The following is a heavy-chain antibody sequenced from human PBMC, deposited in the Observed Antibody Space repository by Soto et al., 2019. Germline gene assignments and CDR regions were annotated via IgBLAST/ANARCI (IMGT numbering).Heavy chain of an antibody. CDR3: AKGESSSAVSYSYYGLDV. V-gene: IGHV1-2*02. D-gene: IGHD6-6*01. J-gene: IGHJ6*02. CDR2: INPNNGGT. Sequence: ASVKVSCKASGYHFSEYYIQWLRQAPGQGLECMGWINPNNGGTTYSQEFHGRFTMTRDTSISTAYMELSRLRSDDTAVYFCAKGESSSAVSYSYYGLDVWGQGTTVTVSS. CDR1: GYHFSEYY.